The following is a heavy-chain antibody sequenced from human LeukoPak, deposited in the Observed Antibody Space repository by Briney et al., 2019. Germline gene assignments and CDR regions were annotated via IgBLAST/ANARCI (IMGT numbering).Heavy chain of an antibody. Sequence: PGGSLRLSCAASGFTFSTFGMHWVRPAPGKGREWVAFIRFDGSNEYYADSVKGRFSISRDNSTSTLYLQTNGLRAEDTAVYYCAKSDQRLPDYWGQGTLVTVSS. J-gene: IGHJ4*02. CDR1: GFTFSTFG. D-gene: IGHD2-2*01. CDR2: IRFDGSNE. V-gene: IGHV3-30*02. CDR3: AKSDQRLPDY.